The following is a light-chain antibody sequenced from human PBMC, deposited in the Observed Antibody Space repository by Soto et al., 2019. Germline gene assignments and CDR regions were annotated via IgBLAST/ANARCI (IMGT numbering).Light chain of an antibody. Sequence: QTVVSQEPSFSVSPGETVTLTCGLTSASVLTSYYPSWYQQTPGQAPRTLIYSTNIRSSGVPDRFSGSILGNKAALTITGAQADDESDYYCSSYTSSSTLGVFGGGTKVTVL. J-gene: IGLJ2*01. CDR2: STN. V-gene: IGLV8-61*01. CDR1: SASVLTSYY. CDR3: SSYTSSSTLGV.